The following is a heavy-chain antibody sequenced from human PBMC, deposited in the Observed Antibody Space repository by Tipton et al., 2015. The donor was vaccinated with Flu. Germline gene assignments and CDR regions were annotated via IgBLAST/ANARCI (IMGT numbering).Heavy chain of an antibody. CDR2: IIPIFGAA. Sequence: QVQLVQSGAGVKKPGSSVKVSCKASGGTFSSYAISWVRQAPGQGLEWMGRIIPIFGAANYAQKFQGRVTITADESTGTAYMELSSLRSEDTAVYYCARGPDIVVVPAAMGWFDPWGQGTLVTVSS. CDR1: GGTFSSYA. CDR3: ARGPDIVVVPAAMGWFDP. V-gene: IGHV1-69*18. J-gene: IGHJ5*02. D-gene: IGHD2-2*01.